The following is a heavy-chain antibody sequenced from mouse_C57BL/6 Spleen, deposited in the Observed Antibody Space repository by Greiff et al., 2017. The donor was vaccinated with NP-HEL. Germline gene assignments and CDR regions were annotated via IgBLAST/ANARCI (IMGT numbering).Heavy chain of an antibody. D-gene: IGHD1-1*01. J-gene: IGHJ2*01. Sequence: QVHVKQSGPELVKPGASVKISCKASGYAFSSSWMNWVKQRPGKGLEWIGRIYPGDGDTNYNGKFKGKATLTADKSSSTAYMQLSSLTSEDSSVYFCARENYYGSYYFDYWGQGTTLTVSS. CDR2: IYPGDGDT. CDR3: ARENYYGSYYFDY. CDR1: GYAFSSSW. V-gene: IGHV1-82*01.